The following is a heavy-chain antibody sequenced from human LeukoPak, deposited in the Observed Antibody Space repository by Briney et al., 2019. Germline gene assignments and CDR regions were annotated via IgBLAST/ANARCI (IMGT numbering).Heavy chain of an antibody. J-gene: IGHJ4*02. Sequence: GRSLRLSCAASGFTFSSYTMNWVRQAPGKGLEWVSYVSASGSATYYGDSVKGRFTISRDNAKNSVYMQMNSLRDEDTAVYYCARISRLGAREHLDHWGQGTLVTVSS. CDR2: VSASGSAT. CDR3: ARISRLGAREHLDH. CDR1: GFTFSSYT. D-gene: IGHD4/OR15-4a*01. V-gene: IGHV3-48*02.